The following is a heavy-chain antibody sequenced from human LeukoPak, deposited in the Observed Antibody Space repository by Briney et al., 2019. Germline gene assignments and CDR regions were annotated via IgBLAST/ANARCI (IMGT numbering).Heavy chain of an antibody. CDR2: MNPNRGNT. J-gene: IGHJ5*02. Sequence: ASVKVSCKASGYTFTSYDINWVRQATGQGSEWMGWMNPNRGNTGYAQKFQGRVTITRNTSISTAYMELSSLRSEDTAVYYCARFIAAAGWFDRWGQGTLVTVSS. CDR1: GYTFTSYD. V-gene: IGHV1-8*03. CDR3: ARFIAAAGWFDR. D-gene: IGHD6-13*01.